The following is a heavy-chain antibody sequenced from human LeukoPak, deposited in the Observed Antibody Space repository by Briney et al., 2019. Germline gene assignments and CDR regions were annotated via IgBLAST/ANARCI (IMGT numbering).Heavy chain of an antibody. CDR2: ISGSGGST. CDR3: AKHTYYDSSGYYFHY. J-gene: IGHJ4*02. Sequence: PGGSLRLSCAASGFTSSSYAMSWVRQAPGKGLEWVSAISGSGGSTYYADSVKGRFTISRDNSKNTLYLQMNSLRAEDTAVYYCAKHTYYDSSGYYFHYWGQGTLVTVSS. V-gene: IGHV3-23*01. CDR1: GFTSSSYA. D-gene: IGHD3-22*01.